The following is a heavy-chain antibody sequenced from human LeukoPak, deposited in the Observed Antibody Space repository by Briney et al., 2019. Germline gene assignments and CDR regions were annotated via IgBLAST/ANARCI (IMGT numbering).Heavy chain of an antibody. CDR3: ARDLGGVTDY. Sequence: GGSLRFSCAAYGFTFRSHWMHWVRQPPGKGLVWVSRISSDGSSTSYADSVTGRFTISRDNAKNTLYLQMNSLRAEDTAVYYCARDLGGVTDYWGQGTLVTVPS. J-gene: IGHJ4*02. D-gene: IGHD2-21*02. CDR2: ISSDGSST. CDR1: GFTFRSHW. V-gene: IGHV3-74*01.